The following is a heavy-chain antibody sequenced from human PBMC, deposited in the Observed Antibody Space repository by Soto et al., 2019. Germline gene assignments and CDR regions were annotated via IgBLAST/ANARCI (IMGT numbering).Heavy chain of an antibody. CDR1: GFTFSNYG. CDR3: AKEASGGGSPFDY. CDR2: ISYDGSNK. D-gene: IGHD3-16*01. J-gene: IGHJ4*02. V-gene: IGHV3-30*18. Sequence: QVQLVESGGGVVQPGRSMRLSCAASGFTFSNYGMLWVRQAPGKGLEWVAIISYDGSNKYYADSVKGRFTISRDNSKNTLYLEMNSRRPEDTAVYSCAKEASGGGSPFDYWGQGTLVTVSS.